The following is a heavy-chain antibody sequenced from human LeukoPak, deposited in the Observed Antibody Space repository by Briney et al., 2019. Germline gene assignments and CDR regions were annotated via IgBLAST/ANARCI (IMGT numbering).Heavy chain of an antibody. Sequence: GASVKVSCKASGYTFTGYYMHWVRQAPGQGLEWMGWINPNSGGTNYAQKFQGRVTMTEDTSTDTAYMELSSLRSEDTAVYYCATSAGRITMVRGVDYWGQGTLVTVSS. J-gene: IGHJ4*02. D-gene: IGHD3-10*01. CDR1: GYTFTGYY. CDR3: ATSAGRITMVRGVDY. V-gene: IGHV1-2*02. CDR2: INPNSGGT.